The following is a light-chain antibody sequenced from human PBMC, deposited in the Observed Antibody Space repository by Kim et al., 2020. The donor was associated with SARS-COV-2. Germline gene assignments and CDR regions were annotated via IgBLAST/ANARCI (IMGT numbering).Light chain of an antibody. CDR3: ASWDDSLV. CDR1: SSNIGSDY. V-gene: IGLV1-47*01. J-gene: IGLJ2*01. CDR2: RNN. Sequence: GNPGQRVTISCSGSSSNIGSDYVYWYQQLPGTAPKLLIYRNNQRPSGVPDRFSGSKSGTSASLAISGLRSEDEADYYCASWDDSLVFGGGTKVTVL.